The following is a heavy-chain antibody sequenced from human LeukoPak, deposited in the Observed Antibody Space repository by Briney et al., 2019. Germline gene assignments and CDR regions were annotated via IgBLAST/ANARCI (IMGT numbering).Heavy chain of an antibody. Sequence: GEPLRISCKGSGYIFTNHWISWVRQMPGKGLEWMGRIDPSDSYTNYSPSFEGHVTISADKSITTAYMQWSSLKASDTAMYYCARLYGSGTGWFDPWGQGTLVTVSS. CDR3: ARLYGSGTGWFDP. CDR2: IDPSDSYT. J-gene: IGHJ5*02. V-gene: IGHV5-10-1*01. CDR1: GYIFTNHW. D-gene: IGHD3-10*01.